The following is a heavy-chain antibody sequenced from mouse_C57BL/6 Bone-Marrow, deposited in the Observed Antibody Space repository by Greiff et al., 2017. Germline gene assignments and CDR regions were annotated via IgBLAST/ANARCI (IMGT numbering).Heavy chain of an antibody. Sequence: EVKLVESGGGLVQPGGSLKLSCAASGFTFSDYSMSWVRQTPEKRLEWVAYISNGGGSTYYPDTVKGRFTISRDNAKNTLYLQLSRLKSEDTAMYYCASSYYSNWSWYFDVWGTGTTVTVSS. CDR3: ASSYYSNWSWYFDV. CDR2: ISNGGGST. V-gene: IGHV5-12*01. CDR1: GFTFSDYS. D-gene: IGHD2-5*01. J-gene: IGHJ1*03.